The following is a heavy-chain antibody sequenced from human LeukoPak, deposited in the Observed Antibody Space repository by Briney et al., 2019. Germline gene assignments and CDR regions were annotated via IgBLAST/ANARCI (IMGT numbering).Heavy chain of an antibody. V-gene: IGHV3-30*04. CDR2: ISYDGSNK. J-gene: IGHJ4*02. Sequence: PGRSLRLSCAASGFTFGSYAMHWVRQAPGKGLEWVAVISYDGSNKYYADSVKGRFTISRDNSKNTLYLQMNSLRAEDTAVYYCARSIGYSSGWYAYWGQGTLVTVSS. CDR3: ARSIGYSSGWYAY. CDR1: GFTFGSYA. D-gene: IGHD6-19*01.